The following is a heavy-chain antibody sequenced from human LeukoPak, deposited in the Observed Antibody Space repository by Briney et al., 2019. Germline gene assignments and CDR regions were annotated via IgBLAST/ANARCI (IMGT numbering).Heavy chain of an antibody. CDR1: RFTFSSDW. CDR2: INPAGSST. V-gene: IGHV3-74*01. CDR3: ARGVRGSYGTDL. J-gene: IGHJ5*02. Sequence: GGSLRLSCAASRFTFSSDWMHWVRQAPGQGLVWVSRINPAGSSTNYADSVKGRFTISRDNAMNTLYLHLNSLRAEDTAVYYCARGVRGSYGTDLWGRGTLVTVSS. D-gene: IGHD1-26*01.